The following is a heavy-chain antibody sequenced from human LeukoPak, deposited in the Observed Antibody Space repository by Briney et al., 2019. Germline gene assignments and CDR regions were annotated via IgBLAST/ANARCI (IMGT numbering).Heavy chain of an antibody. Sequence: GSSVKVSCKASGGTFSSYAISWVRQAPGQGLEWMGGIIPIFGTANYAQKFQGRVTITADESTSTAYMELSSLRSEDTAVYYCARDPDCSSTSCYTEEGAFDIWGQGTMVTVSS. J-gene: IGHJ3*02. CDR1: GGTFSSYA. V-gene: IGHV1-69*01. CDR3: ARDPDCSSTSCYTEEGAFDI. CDR2: IIPIFGTA. D-gene: IGHD2-2*02.